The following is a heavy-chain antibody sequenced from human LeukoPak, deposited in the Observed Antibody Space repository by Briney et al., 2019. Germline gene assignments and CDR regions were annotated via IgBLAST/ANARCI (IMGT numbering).Heavy chain of an antibody. J-gene: IGHJ4*02. CDR1: GGSISSGGYS. V-gene: IGHV4-30-2*01. Sequence: SQTLSLTCAVSGGSISSGGYSWSWIRQPPGKGLEWIGFIYHSGNTYYNPSLKSRATISVDRSKNQFPLKLSSVTAADTAVYYCARGVPEYSGYDYYFDYWGQGILVTVSS. CDR2: IYHSGNT. CDR3: ARGVPEYSGYDYYFDY. D-gene: IGHD5-12*01.